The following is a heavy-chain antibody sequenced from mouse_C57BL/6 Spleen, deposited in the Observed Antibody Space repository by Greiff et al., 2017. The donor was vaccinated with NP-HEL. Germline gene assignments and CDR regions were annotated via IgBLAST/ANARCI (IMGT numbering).Heavy chain of an antibody. CDR1: GYTFTDYH. Sequence: VQLQQPGPELVKPGASVKMSCKASGYTFTDYHMHWVKQSHGKSLEWIGYFNPNNGGTSYNKKFKGKATLPVNKSSSTAYMDLRSLTSEDAAVYDCARSGYYGSSYGWFAYWGQGTLVTVSA. V-gene: IGHV1-22*01. J-gene: IGHJ3*01. D-gene: IGHD1-1*01. CDR3: ARSGYYGSSYGWFAY. CDR2: FNPNNGGT.